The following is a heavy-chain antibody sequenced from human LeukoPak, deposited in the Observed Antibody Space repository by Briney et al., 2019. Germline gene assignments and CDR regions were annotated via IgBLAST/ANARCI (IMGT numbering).Heavy chain of an antibody. J-gene: IGHJ4*02. V-gene: IGHV1-18*01. CDR1: GYTFTSYG. D-gene: IGHD3-10*01. Sequence: ASVKVSCKASGYTFTSYGISWVRQAPGQGLEWMGWISAYNGNTNYAQKLQGRVTMTTDTSTSTAYMELRSLRSDDTAVYYCARDFRLIGSGSYKDYWGQGTLVTVSS. CDR2: ISAYNGNT. CDR3: ARDFRLIGSGSYKDY.